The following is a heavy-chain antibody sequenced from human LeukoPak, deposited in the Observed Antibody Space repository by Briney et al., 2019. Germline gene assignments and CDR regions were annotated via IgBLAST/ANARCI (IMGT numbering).Heavy chain of an antibody. J-gene: IGHJ4*02. CDR2: IYHSGST. CDR3: ARSRAGSYDY. V-gene: IGHV4-38-2*02. Sequence: TSETLSLTCTVSGYSISSGYYWGWIRQPPGKGLEWIGSIYHSGSTYYNPSLKSRVTISVDTSKNQFTLKLSSVTAADTAVYYCARSRAGSYDYWGQGTLSPSPQ. CDR1: GYSISSGYY. D-gene: IGHD1-26*01.